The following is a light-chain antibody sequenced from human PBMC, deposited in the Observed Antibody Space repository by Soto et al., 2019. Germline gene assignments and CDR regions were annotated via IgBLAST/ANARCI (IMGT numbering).Light chain of an antibody. V-gene: IGLV2-23*01. J-gene: IGLJ2*01. CDR3: CSYAGSPKVV. CDR2: AGS. Sequence: QSALTQPASVSGSPGQSITLSCTGTSSDVGSYNLVSWYQQHPGKAPKLMIYAGSKRPSGVSNRFSGSKSGNTASLTVSGLQAEDEADYYCCSYAGSPKVVFGGGTKLTVL. CDR1: SSDVGSYNL.